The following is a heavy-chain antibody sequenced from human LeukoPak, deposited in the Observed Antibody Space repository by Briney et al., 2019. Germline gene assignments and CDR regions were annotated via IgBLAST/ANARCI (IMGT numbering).Heavy chain of an antibody. CDR3: VRVYRWLVDAFDV. D-gene: IGHD6-19*01. V-gene: IGHV7-4-1*02. Sequence: ASVKVSCKASGYSLSSYSLNWVRQAPGQGLEWMGGINTNTGNPTYAQGFIGRFVFSLDTSVNTAYLQISSLETEDTAVYYYVRVYRWLVDAFDVWGQGTMVTVSS. CDR1: GYSLSSYS. J-gene: IGHJ3*01. CDR2: INTNTGNP.